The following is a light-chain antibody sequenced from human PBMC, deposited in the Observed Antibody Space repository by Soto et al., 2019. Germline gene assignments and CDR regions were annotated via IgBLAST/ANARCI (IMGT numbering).Light chain of an antibody. CDR2: EGS. Sequence: QSALTQPASVSGSPGQSITISCTGTSSDVGSYNLVSWYQQYPGKAPKLMIYEGSKRPSGVSNRFSGSKSDNTASLTISGLQAEDEADYYCCSYAGSSTWVFGGGTKLTFL. CDR3: CSYAGSSTWV. J-gene: IGLJ3*02. CDR1: SSDVGSYNL. V-gene: IGLV2-23*01.